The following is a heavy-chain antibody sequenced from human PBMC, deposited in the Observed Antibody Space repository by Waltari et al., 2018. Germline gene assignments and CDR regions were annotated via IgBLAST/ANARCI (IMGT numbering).Heavy chain of an antibody. D-gene: IGHD2-15*01. CDR3: ARDGGRGLFLDS. J-gene: IGHJ4*02. CDR2: VHRSGKT. CDR1: GDSMNSNSW. V-gene: IGHV4-4*02. Sequence: QVQLQESGPGLVKPSGTLSLTCAVSGDSMNSNSWWSWVRQSPGRGLEWIGQVHRSGKTNKNPSLESRVDVSLDTSKKEFSLTVASASAADTAVYYCARDGGRGLFLDSWDPGILVTVSP.